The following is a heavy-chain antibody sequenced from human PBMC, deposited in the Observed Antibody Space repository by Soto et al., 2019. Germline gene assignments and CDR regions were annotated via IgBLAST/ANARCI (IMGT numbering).Heavy chain of an antibody. V-gene: IGHV1-24*01. CDR1: GYTLTELS. J-gene: IGHJ4*02. Sequence: VQLVQSGAEVKKPGASVKVSCKVSGYTLTELSMHWVQQAPGKGLEWMGGFDPEDGETMYAQKFQDRFTMIEDTSTDTAYMELSYLRFEDTAVYYCATDNFDYWGQGTLVTVSS. CDR2: FDPEDGET. CDR3: ATDNFDY.